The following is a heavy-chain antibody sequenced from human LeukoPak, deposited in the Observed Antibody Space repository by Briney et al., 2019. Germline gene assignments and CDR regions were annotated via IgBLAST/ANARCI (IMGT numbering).Heavy chain of an antibody. D-gene: IGHD3-10*01. CDR1: GFTFSSYA. CDR3: ETMVRGVTTFDY. CDR2: ISYDGSNK. V-gene: IGHV3-30*04. J-gene: IGHJ4*02. Sequence: GGSLRLSCAASGFTFSSYAMHWVRQAPGKGLEWVAVISYDGSNKYYADSVKGRFTISRDNSKNTLYLQMNSLRAEDTAVYYCETMVRGVTTFDYWGQGTLVTVSS.